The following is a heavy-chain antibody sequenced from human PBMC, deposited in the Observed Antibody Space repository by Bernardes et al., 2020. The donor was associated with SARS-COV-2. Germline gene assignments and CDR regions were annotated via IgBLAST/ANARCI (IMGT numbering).Heavy chain of an antibody. CDR3: AKDMSGANMGTRADYYYYGIDV. CDR1: GFTFRRNG. Sequence: GSLRLSCAASGFTFRRNGIHWVRQAPGKGLEWVAVISYDGSNKYYADSVRGRFTISRDNSKNMLYLQMNSLRAEDTAVYYCAKDMSGANMGTRADYYYYGIDVWGQGTTVTVSS. J-gene: IGHJ6*02. V-gene: IGHV3-30*18. CDR2: ISYDGSNK. D-gene: IGHD3-10*01.